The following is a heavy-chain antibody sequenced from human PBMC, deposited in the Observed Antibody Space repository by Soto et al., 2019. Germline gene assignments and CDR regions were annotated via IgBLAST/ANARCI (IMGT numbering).Heavy chain of an antibody. CDR1: GGSISSGDYY. Sequence: PSETLSLTCTVSGGSISSGDYYWSWIRQPPGKGLEWIGYIYYSGSTYYNPSLKSRVTISVDTSKNQFSLKLSSVTAADTAVYYCARVKLVAHYFDYWGQGTLVTVSS. J-gene: IGHJ4*02. CDR3: ARVKLVAHYFDY. V-gene: IGHV4-30-4*01. CDR2: IYYSGST. D-gene: IGHD2-15*01.